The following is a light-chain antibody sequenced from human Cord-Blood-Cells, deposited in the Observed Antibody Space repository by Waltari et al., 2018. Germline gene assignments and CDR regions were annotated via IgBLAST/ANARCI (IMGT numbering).Light chain of an antibody. CDR1: QRVLYSSNNKNY. V-gene: IGKV4-1*01. CDR3: QQYYSTPWT. Sequence: DIVMTQSPDSLAVSLGERATINCKSSQRVLYSSNNKNYLAWYQQKPGQPPKLLIYWASTRESGVPDRFSGGGSGTDVTLTISSLQAEDVAVYYCQQYYSTPWTFGQGTKVEIK. CDR2: WAS. J-gene: IGKJ1*01.